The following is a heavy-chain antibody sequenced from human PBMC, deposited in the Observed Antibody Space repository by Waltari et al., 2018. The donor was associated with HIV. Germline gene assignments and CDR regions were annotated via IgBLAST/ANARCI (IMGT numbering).Heavy chain of an antibody. CDR1: GESFRGYY. J-gene: IGHJ3*02. CDR3: ARKEVGATLKNAFDI. D-gene: IGHD1-26*01. Sequence: QVQLQQWGAGLLKPSETLSLTCAVYGESFRGYYWSWIRQPPGKGLEWIGEINQSGSTKYNPSLKSRVSISVDTSKKQFSLKLYSVTAADTAVYYCARKEVGATLKNAFDIWGPGTLVTASS. CDR2: INQSGST. V-gene: IGHV4-34*01.